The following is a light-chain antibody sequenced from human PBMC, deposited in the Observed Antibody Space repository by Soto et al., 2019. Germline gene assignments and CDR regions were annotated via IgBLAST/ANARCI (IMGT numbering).Light chain of an antibody. CDR1: SSDVGGYNY. J-gene: IGLJ2*01. Sequence: QSALTQPASVSGSPGQSITISCTGTSSDVGGYNYVSWYQQHPGKAPKLMIYEVSNRPSGVSNRFSGSKSGNTASLTISGIQADDEADYYCSSYTSSSTLVFGGGTKVTV. CDR3: SSYTSSSTLV. V-gene: IGLV2-14*01. CDR2: EVS.